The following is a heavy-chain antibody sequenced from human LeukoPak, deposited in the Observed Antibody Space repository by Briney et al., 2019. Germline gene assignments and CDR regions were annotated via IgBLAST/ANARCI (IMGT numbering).Heavy chain of an antibody. D-gene: IGHD6-19*01. V-gene: IGHV3-48*01. CDR3: ARPGSGWYLNY. J-gene: IGHJ4*02. Sequence: GGSLRLSCAASGFTFSSYSMNWVRQAPGKGLEWVSYISSSSSTKYYADSVKGRFTISRDNAKNSLYLQMNSLRAEDTAVYYCARPGSGWYLNYWGQGTLVTVSS. CDR1: GFTFSSYS. CDR2: ISSSSSTK.